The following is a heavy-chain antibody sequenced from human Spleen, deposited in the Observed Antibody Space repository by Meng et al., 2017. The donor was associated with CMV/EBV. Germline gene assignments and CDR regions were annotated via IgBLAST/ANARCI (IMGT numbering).Heavy chain of an antibody. V-gene: IGHV4-4*02. D-gene: IGHD2-2*01. CDR1: GGSISSSNW. J-gene: IGHJ4*02. Sequence: RGSGHGLVMPSGTLSLTSAVSGGSISSSNWWSWVRQPPGKGLEWIGEIYHSGSTNYNPSLKSRVTISVDKSKNQFSLKLSSVTAADTAVYYCAGDIVVVPAVPLGYWGQGTLVTVSS. CDR3: AGDIVVVPAVPLGY. CDR2: IYHSGST.